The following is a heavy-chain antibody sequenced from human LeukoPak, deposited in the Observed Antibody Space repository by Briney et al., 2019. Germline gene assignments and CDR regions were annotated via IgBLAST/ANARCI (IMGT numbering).Heavy chain of an antibody. CDR2: IYHSGST. CDR1: GYSISSGYY. J-gene: IGHJ4*02. CDR3: ARDLDYYGSGSYF. Sequence: PSETLSLTCTVSGYSISSGYYWGWIRQPPGKGLEWIGSIYHSGSTYYNPSLKSRVTISVDTSKNQFSLKLSSVTAADTAVYYCARDLDYYGSGSYFWGQGTLVTVSS. D-gene: IGHD3-10*01. V-gene: IGHV4-38-2*02.